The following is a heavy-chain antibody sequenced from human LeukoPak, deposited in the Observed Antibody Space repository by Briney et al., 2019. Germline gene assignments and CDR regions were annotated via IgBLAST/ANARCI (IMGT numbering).Heavy chain of an antibody. CDR1: GFTFSSYS. CDR3: ARDLGDIVVVAAAMGFDF. Sequence: GGSLRLSCAASGFTFSSYSMNWVRQAPGKGLEWVSSISSSSSYIYYADSVKGRFTISRDNAKNSLYLQVNSLRAEDTAVYYCARDLGDIVVVAAAMGFDFWGRGTLVSVSS. V-gene: IGHV3-21*01. D-gene: IGHD2-2*01. CDR2: ISSSSSYI. J-gene: IGHJ4*02.